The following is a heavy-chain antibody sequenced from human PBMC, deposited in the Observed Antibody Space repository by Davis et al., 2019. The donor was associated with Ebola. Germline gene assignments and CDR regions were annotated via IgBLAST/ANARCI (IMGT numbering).Heavy chain of an antibody. D-gene: IGHD1-20*01. J-gene: IGHJ6*02. CDR2: IYYSGST. CDR3: ARGGRYNWNYYYYYGMDV. Sequence: MPSETLSLTCTVSGGSISSYYWSWIRQPPGKGLEWIGYIYYSGSTNYNPSLKSRVTISVDTSKNQFSLKLSSVTAADTAVYYCARGGRYNWNYYYYYGMDVWGQGTTVTVSS. CDR1: GGSISSYY. V-gene: IGHV4-59*12.